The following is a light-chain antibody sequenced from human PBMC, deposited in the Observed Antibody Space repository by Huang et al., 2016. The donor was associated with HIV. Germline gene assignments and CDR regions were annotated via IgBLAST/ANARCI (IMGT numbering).Light chain of an antibody. J-gene: IGKJ5*01. CDR3: HRYGTSHT. CDR2: DAS. CDR1: QRVSSNN. Sequence: EFVLTQSPGTLSLSPGEGATLSCRASQRVSSNNLAWYQQKPGQAPRLLIYDASSRATDIPDRFSGSGSGTDFTLTISRLEPEDFAVYYCHRYGTSHTFGQGTRLEIK. V-gene: IGKV3-20*01.